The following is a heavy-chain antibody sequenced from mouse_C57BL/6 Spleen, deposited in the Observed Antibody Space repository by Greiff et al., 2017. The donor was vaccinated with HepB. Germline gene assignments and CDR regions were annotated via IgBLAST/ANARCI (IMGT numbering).Heavy chain of an antibody. CDR2: ISSGSSTI. V-gene: IGHV5-17*01. CDR3: ARMGDGYYVSYAMDY. J-gene: IGHJ4*01. Sequence: DVKLVESGGGLVKPGGSLKLSCAASGFTFSDYGMHWVRQAPEKGLEWVAYISSGSSTIYYADTVKGRFTISRDNAKNTLFLQMTSLRSEDTAMYYCARMGDGYYVSYAMDYWGQGTSVTVSS. CDR1: GFTFSDYG. D-gene: IGHD2-3*01.